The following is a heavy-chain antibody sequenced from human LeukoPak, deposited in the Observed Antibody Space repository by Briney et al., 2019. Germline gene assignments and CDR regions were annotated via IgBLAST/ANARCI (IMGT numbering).Heavy chain of an antibody. CDR1: GGSISSYY. V-gene: IGHV4-59*01. J-gene: IGHJ4*02. Sequence: SETLSLTCTVSGGSISSYYWSWIWQPPGKGLEWIGYIYYSGSTNYNPSLKIRVTISVDTSKNQFSLKLSSVTAADTAVYYCARVTLVYGSGSHYFHYWGQGTLVTVSS. CDR3: ARVTLVYGSGSHYFHY. D-gene: IGHD3-10*01. CDR2: IYYSGST.